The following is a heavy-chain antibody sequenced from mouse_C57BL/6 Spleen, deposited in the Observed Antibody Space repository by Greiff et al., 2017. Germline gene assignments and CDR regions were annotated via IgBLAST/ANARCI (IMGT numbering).Heavy chain of an antibody. CDR2: ISGGGGNT. CDR3: ARGDGYFHYWYFDV. Sequence: EVNVVESGGGLVKPGGSLKLSCAASGFTFSSYTMSWVRQTPEKRLEWVATISGGGGNTYYPDSVKGRFTISRDNAKNTLYLQMSSLRSEDTALYYCARGDGYFHYWYFDVWGTGTTVTVSS. J-gene: IGHJ1*03. D-gene: IGHD2-3*01. V-gene: IGHV5-9*01. CDR1: GFTFSSYT.